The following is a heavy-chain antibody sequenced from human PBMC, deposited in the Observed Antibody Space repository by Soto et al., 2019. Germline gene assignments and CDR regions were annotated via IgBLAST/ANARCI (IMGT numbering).Heavy chain of an antibody. V-gene: IGHV4-59*01. J-gene: IGHJ3*02. CDR1: GGSISSYY. Sequence: PSETLSLTCTVSGGSISSYYWSWIRQPPGKGLKWIGYIYYSGSTNYNPSLKSRVTISVDTSKNQFSLKLSSVTAADTAVYYCARVSENDYGDYVRNPNDAFEIWGQGTMVTVSS. D-gene: IGHD4-17*01. CDR2: IYYSGST. CDR3: ARVSENDYGDYVRNPNDAFEI.